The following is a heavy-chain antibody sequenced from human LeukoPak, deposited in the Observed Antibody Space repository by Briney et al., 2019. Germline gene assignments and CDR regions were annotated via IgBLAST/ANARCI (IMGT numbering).Heavy chain of an antibody. Sequence: GGSLRLSCAASGFTFSSYGMNWVCQAPGKGLEWVSYISSSGSSIDYADSVKGRFTISRDNAKNSLYLQMNSLRSDDTAVYYCARDGGDSPDPWGQGTLVTVSS. D-gene: IGHD2-21*02. V-gene: IGHV3-48*03. J-gene: IGHJ5*02. CDR2: ISSSGSSI. CDR1: GFTFSSYG. CDR3: ARDGGDSPDP.